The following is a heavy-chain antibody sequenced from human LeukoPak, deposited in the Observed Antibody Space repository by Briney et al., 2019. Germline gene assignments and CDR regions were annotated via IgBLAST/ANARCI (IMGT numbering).Heavy chain of an antibody. J-gene: IGHJ6*03. V-gene: IGHV1-8*01. CDR2: MNPNSGNT. CDR1: GYTFTGYD. Sequence: ASVKVSCKASGYTFTGYDINWVRQATGQGLEWMGWMNPNSGNTGYAQKFQGRVTMTRNTSISTAYMELSSLRSEDTAVYYCARNLEWLLSHYYYYMDVWGKGTTVTVSS. D-gene: IGHD3-3*01. CDR3: ARNLEWLLSHYYYYMDV.